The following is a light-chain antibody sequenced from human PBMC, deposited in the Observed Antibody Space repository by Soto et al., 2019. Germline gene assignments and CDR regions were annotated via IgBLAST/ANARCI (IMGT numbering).Light chain of an antibody. V-gene: IGKV3-15*01. Sequence: EIVMTQSPATLSVSPGEGASLSCRASQSVRSNLAWYQQKPGQAPRLLIFGASTRATGIPARFSGSGSGTEFTLTISSLQSEDFAVYYCQQYNKLPPITFGQGTRLEIK. J-gene: IGKJ5*01. CDR3: QQYNKLPPIT. CDR2: GAS. CDR1: QSVRSN.